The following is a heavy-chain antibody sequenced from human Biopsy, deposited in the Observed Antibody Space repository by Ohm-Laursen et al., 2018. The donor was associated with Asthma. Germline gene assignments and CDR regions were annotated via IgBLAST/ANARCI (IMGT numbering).Heavy chain of an antibody. V-gene: IGHV3-30*03. D-gene: IGHD2-21*02. CDR1: GFSFSRYG. J-gene: IGHJ6*02. CDR3: ASYEVVTAILPMDV. CDR2: ISFDGSNK. Sequence: LSCAASGFSFSRYGMHWVRQAPGKGLEWVAVISFDGSNKYYGDSVKGRFTIARDNSKNTVYLQMNSLRAEDTAVYYCASYEVVTAILPMDVWGQGTTVTVSS.